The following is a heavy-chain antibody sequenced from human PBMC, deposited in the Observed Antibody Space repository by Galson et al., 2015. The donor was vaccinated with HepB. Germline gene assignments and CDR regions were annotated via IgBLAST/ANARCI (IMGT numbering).Heavy chain of an antibody. V-gene: IGHV3-23*01. CDR2: ITNSGGRR. CDR3: AKGAYMSSYSLYGMGA. Sequence: SLRLSCAASGFRFNIYDMSWVRQAPGKGLEWVSGITNSGGRRYYAEPGKGRFTISRDNSKNTVFLQMSSLRAEDTAIYYCAKGAYMSSYSLYGMGAWGQGTTVIVSS. D-gene: IGHD6-6*01. CDR1: GFRFNIYD. J-gene: IGHJ6*02.